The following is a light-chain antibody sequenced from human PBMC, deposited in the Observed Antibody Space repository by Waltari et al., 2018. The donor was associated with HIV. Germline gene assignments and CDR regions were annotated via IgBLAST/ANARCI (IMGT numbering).Light chain of an antibody. CDR2: AAS. J-gene: IGKJ3*01. V-gene: IGKV1-27*01. CDR3: QKYNSARFT. CDR1: QGISNY. Sequence: DIQMTQSPSSLSAYVGERVTITCRASQGISNYLTWYQQKPGKVPKLLIYAASTLQSGVPSRFSGSGSGTDFTLTISSLQPEDVATYYCQKYNSARFTFGPGTTVNIK.